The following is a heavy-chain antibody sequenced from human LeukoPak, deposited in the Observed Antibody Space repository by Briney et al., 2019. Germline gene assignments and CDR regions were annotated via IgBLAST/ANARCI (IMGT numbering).Heavy chain of an antibody. D-gene: IGHD2-21*02. CDR3: ARRIVVVTAGYYFDY. V-gene: IGHV4-59*08. CDR1: GGSISSYY. J-gene: IGHJ4*02. Sequence: SETLSLTCTVSGGSISSYYWSWIRQPPGKGLEWIGYIYYSGSTNYNPSLKSRVTISVDTPKNQFSLKLSSVTAADTAVYYCARRIVVVTAGYYFDYWGQGTLVTVSS. CDR2: IYYSGST.